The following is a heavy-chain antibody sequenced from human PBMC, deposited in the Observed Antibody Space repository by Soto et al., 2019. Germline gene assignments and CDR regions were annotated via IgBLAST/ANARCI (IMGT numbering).Heavy chain of an antibody. J-gene: IGHJ5*02. CDR1: GFSFSDYY. D-gene: IGHD2-21*02. Sequence: QVQLVESGGGVVKPGESLRLSCAASGFSFSDYYMSWVRQAQRKGLEGVSYIGSSARIRYYADSVRGRFTISRDNAKNSLYLQMNSLRVEDTAGYYFVRDRVTQGDDWFDPWGQGTLVTVSS. CDR3: VRDRVTQGDDWFDP. CDR2: IGSSARIR. V-gene: IGHV3-11*01.